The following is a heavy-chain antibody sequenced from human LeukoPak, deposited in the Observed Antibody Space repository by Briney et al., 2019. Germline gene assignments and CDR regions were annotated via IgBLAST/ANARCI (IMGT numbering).Heavy chain of an antibody. CDR2: IYTSGST. CDR3: ASLRERSYYARGFDY. CDR1: GGSISSYY. J-gene: IGHJ4*02. D-gene: IGHD1-26*01. V-gene: IGHV4-4*07. Sequence: SETLSLTCTVSGGSISSYYWSWIRQPAGKGLEWIGRIYTSGSTNYNPSLKSRVTMSVDTSKNQFSLKLSSVTAADTAVYYCASLRERSYYARGFDYWGQGTLVTVSS.